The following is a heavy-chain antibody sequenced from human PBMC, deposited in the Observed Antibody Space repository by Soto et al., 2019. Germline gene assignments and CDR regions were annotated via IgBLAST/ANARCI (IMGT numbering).Heavy chain of an antibody. Sequence: PGGSLRLSCAASGFTFSSYGMHWVRQAPGKGLEWVAVIWYDGSNKYYADSVKGRFTISRDNSKNTLYLQMNSLRAEDTAVYYCARDWGVAARPEWGVDYWGQGTLVTVS. CDR1: GFTFSSYG. CDR3: ARDWGVAARPEWGVDY. V-gene: IGHV3-33*01. J-gene: IGHJ4*02. D-gene: IGHD6-6*01. CDR2: IWYDGSNK.